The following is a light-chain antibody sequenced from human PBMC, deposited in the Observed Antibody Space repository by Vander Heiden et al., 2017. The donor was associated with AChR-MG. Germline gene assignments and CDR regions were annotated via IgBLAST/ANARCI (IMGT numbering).Light chain of an antibody. J-gene: IGLJ1*01. CDR1: SSNIGDNP. Sequence: QPVLTQPPSASGTPGQRVIISCSGSSSNIGDNPVNWYQQLPGTAPKHLIYDNNQRPSGVPDRFSGSKSGTSASLAISGLQSEDEADYYCAAWDDSLNTYVFGTGTKVNGL. CDR3: AAWDDSLNTYV. V-gene: IGLV1-44*01. CDR2: DNN.